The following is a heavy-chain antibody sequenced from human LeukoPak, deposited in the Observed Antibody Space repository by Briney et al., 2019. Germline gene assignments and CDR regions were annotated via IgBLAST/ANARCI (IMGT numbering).Heavy chain of an antibody. Sequence: GGSLRLSCAASGFTVSSNYMNWVRQAPGKGLEWVSVIYSGGSTYYADSVEGRFTISRDNSKNTLYLQMNSLRAEDTAVYYCARGDDSGYYDYFDYWGQGALVTVSS. D-gene: IGHD3-22*01. CDR3: ARGDDSGYYDYFDY. J-gene: IGHJ4*02. CDR2: IYSGGST. V-gene: IGHV3-53*01. CDR1: GFTVSSNY.